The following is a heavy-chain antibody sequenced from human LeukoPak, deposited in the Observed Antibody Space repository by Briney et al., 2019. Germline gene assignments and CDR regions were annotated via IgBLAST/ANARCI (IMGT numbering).Heavy chain of an antibody. CDR3: ARLGYCSSTSCYLDAFDI. CDR2: IYYSGST. Sequence: SETLSLTCTVSGGSISSYYWSWIRQPPGKGLEWIGYIYYSGSTNYNPSLKSRVTISVDTSKNQFSLKLSSVTAADTAVYYCARLGYCSSTSCYLDAFDIWGQGTMVTVSS. V-gene: IGHV4-59*08. J-gene: IGHJ3*02. D-gene: IGHD2-2*01. CDR1: GGSISSYY.